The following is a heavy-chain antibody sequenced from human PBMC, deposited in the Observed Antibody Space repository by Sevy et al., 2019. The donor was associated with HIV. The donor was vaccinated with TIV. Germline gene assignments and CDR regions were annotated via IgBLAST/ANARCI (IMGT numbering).Heavy chain of an antibody. V-gene: IGHV4-4*07. Sequence: SETLSLTCTVSGGSISSYYCNWIRQPAGKGLEWIGRIYTSGSTNYNPSLKSRVTMSVDTSKKQFSLNLSSVTAADTAVYYCARGGGYFDDGFDIWGQRTMVTVSS. CDR1: GGSISSYY. J-gene: IGHJ3*02. D-gene: IGHD3-10*01. CDR2: IYTSGST. CDR3: ARGGGYFDDGFDI.